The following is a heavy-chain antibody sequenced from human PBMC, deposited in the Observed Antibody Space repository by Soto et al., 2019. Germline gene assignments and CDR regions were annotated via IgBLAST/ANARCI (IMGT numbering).Heavy chain of an antibody. CDR3: ARGYSRGA. CDR1: GYTFPSYG. Sequence: QVQLVQSGAEGKKPGASGKVSCKASGYTFPSYGISGARQAPGQGREWMGWISAYNGNTNYAQKLPGRVTMTTDASTRTAYMELSSLRSDDTAVYYCARGYSRGAWGQGTLVTVSS. V-gene: IGHV1-18*01. J-gene: IGHJ4*02. CDR2: ISAYNGNT. D-gene: IGHD6-19*01.